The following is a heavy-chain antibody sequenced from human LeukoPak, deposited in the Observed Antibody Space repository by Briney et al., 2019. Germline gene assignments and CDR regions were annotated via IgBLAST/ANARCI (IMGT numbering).Heavy chain of an antibody. J-gene: IGHJ4*02. Sequence: TGGSLRLSCAASGFTFSNHAMHWVRQAPGKGLEWVTLVWYDGNRKYYADSVKGRLTISRDNSKNTLYLQMNSLRAEDTAVYYCARVVDHDYGDSYLDYWGQGTLVTVSS. CDR1: GFTFSNHA. CDR2: VWYDGNRK. V-gene: IGHV3-33*01. CDR3: ARVVDHDYGDSYLDY. D-gene: IGHD4-17*01.